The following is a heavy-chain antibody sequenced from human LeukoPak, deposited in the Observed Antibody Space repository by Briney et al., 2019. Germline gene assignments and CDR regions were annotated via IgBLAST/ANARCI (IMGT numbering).Heavy chain of an antibody. CDR3: ARDATYYYGSGSYSTFDY. D-gene: IGHD3-10*01. V-gene: IGHV1-3*03. Sequence: ASVTVSCKASGYTFTSYAMHWVRQAPGQRLEWMGWINAGNGNTKYSQEFQGRVTITRDTSASTAYMELSSLRSEDMAVYYCARDATYYYGSGSYSTFDYWGQGTLVTVSS. CDR2: INAGNGNT. J-gene: IGHJ4*02. CDR1: GYTFTSYA.